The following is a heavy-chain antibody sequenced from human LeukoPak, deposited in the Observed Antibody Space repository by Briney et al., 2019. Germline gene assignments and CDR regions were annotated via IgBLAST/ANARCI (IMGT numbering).Heavy chain of an antibody. CDR2: ISSSSIYK. CDR1: GFTFSRYS. V-gene: IGHV3-21*01. Sequence: GGSLRLSCAASGFTFSRYSMNWVRQAPGKGLEWVSYISSSSIYKYYAESVKGRFTGSRDNSIDSLYLQMNSLRLEDTAVYYCAKSPPSDILTGCFDYWGQGTLVTVSS. CDR3: AKSPPSDILTGCFDY. J-gene: IGHJ4*02. D-gene: IGHD3-9*01.